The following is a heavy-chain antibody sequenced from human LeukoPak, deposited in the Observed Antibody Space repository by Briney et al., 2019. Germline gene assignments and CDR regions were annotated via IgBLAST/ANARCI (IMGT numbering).Heavy chain of an antibody. D-gene: IGHD6-6*01. CDR1: GGSISSYY. Sequence: PSETLSLTCAVYGGSISSYYWSWIRQPPGKGLEWIGYIYYSGSTNYNPSLKSRVTISVDTSKNQFSLKLSSVTAADTAVYYCASIKAARLDYWGQGTLVSVSS. CDR2: IYYSGST. J-gene: IGHJ4*02. V-gene: IGHV4-59*12. CDR3: ASIKAARLDY.